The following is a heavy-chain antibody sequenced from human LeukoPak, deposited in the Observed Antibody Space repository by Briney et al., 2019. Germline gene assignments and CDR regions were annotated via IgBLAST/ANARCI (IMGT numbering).Heavy chain of an antibody. CDR1: GYTFTSYG. D-gene: IGHD3-22*01. CDR3: ARDLRYYDSSGSTGYYYGMDV. Sequence: ASVKVSCKASGYTFTSYGISWVRQAPGQGLEWMGWISAYNGSTNYAQKLQGRVTMTTDTSTSTAYMELRSLRSDDTAVYYCARDLRYYDSSGSTGYYYGMDVWGQGTTVTVSS. CDR2: ISAYNGST. V-gene: IGHV1-18*01. J-gene: IGHJ6*02.